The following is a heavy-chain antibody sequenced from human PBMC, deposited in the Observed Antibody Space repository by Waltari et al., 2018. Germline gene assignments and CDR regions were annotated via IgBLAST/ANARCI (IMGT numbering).Heavy chain of an antibody. V-gene: IGHV3-23*01. CDR3: VKGALSAKKFDG. D-gene: IGHD6-19*01. CDR2: ISDSGGTK. CDR1: GFKFSSYG. J-gene: IGHJ4*02. Sequence: EASGFKFSSYGMSWVRQAPGKGLEWVSVISDSGGTKYYADSVKGRFTISRDNSKNTLQMQMNSLTAEDTAVYYCVKGALSAKKFDGWGQGILVTVSS.